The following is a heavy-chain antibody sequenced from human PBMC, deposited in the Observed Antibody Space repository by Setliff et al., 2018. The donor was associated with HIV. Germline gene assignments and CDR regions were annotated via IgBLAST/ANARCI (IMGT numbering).Heavy chain of an antibody. D-gene: IGHD3-10*01. CDR1: GFTFSNYW. J-gene: IGHJ4*02. V-gene: IGHV3-7*01. Sequence: PGGSLRLSCATSGFTFSNYWMNWVRQAPGKGLEWVANIKQGGSEKNYVDSVKGRFSVSRDDAKNSLYLQMDSLRAEDTAVYYCARGTSYGQPFDYWGQGALVTVSS. CDR2: IKQGGSEK. CDR3: ARGTSYGQPFDY.